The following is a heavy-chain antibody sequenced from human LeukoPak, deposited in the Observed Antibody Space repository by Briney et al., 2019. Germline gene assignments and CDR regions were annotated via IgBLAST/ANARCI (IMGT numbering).Heavy chain of an antibody. Sequence: GGSLRLSCAASGFTFSSYAMSWVRQAPGKGLEWVSAISGSGGSTYYADSVKGRFTISRDNSKNTLYLQMNSLRAEDTAVYYCAKDRDTMVRGVNLFDYWGQGTLVTVSS. J-gene: IGHJ4*02. CDR1: GFTFSSYA. CDR2: ISGSGGST. D-gene: IGHD3-10*01. CDR3: AKDRDTMVRGVNLFDY. V-gene: IGHV3-23*01.